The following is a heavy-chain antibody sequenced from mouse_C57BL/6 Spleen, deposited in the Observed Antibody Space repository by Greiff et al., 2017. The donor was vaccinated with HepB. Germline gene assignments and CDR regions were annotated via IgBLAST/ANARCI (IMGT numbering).Heavy chain of an antibody. J-gene: IGHJ2*01. D-gene: IGHD3-2*02. V-gene: IGHV1-59*01. CDR1: GYTFTSYW. Sequence: QVQLQQPGAELVRPGTSVKLSCKASGYTFTSYWMHWVKQRPGHGLEWIGVIDPSDSYTNYNQKFKGKATLTVDTSSSTAYMQLSSLTSEDSAVYYCARAGSSGSDYWGQGTTLTVSS. CDR3: ARAGSSGSDY. CDR2: IDPSDSYT.